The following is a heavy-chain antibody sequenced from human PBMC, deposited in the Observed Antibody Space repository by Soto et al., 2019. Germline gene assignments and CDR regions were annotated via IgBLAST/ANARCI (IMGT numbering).Heavy chain of an antibody. J-gene: IGHJ5*02. Sequence: QVQLVQSGAEVKKPGASVKVSCKASGYTFTSYGISWVRQAPGQGLEWMGWISAYNGNTNYAQKLQGRVTMTTDTSTSTAYMELRSMRSDDTAVYYGARDFLAVDRPAGANWFDPWGQGTLVTVSS. CDR3: ARDFLAVDRPAGANWFDP. CDR1: GYTFTSYG. CDR2: ISAYNGNT. V-gene: IGHV1-18*04. D-gene: IGHD6-19*01.